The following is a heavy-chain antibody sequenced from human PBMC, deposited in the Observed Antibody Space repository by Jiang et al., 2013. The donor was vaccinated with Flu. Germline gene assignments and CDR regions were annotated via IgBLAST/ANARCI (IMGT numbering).Heavy chain of an antibody. V-gene: IGHV4-59*13. CDR2: IYYSGST. J-gene: IGHJ4*02. CDR1: GGSISSYY. D-gene: IGHD5-12*01. CDR3: ARDGGGYGVFDYFDY. Sequence: PGLVKPSETLSLTCTVSGGSISSYYWSWIRQPPGKGLEWIGYIYYSGSTNYNPSLKSRVTISVDTSKNQFSLKLSSVTAADTAVYYCARDGGGYGVFDYFDYWGQGTLVTVSS.